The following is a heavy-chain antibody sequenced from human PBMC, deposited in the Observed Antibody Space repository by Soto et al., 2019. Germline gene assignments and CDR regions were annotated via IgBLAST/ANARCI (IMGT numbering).Heavy chain of an antibody. CDR1: GYTLTELS. Sequence: ASVKVSCKVSGYTLTELSMHWVRQAPGKGLEWMGGFDPEDGETIYAQKFQGRVTMTEDTSTDTAYMELSSLRSEDTAVYYCATVKGVLRYVDWLLRDNWFDPWGQGTLVTVSS. CDR2: FDPEDGET. J-gene: IGHJ5*02. CDR3: ATVKGVLRYVDWLLRDNWFDP. D-gene: IGHD3-9*01. V-gene: IGHV1-24*01.